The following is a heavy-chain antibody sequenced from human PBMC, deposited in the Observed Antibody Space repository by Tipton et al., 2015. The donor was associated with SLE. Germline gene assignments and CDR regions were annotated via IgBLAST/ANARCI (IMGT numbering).Heavy chain of an antibody. Sequence: SLRLSCTASGFVFGSYTMTWVRQAPGKGLEWVSAITRTGGTTYYADSVRGRFTISRDNSQNTLYLQMSSLRAEDTAIYYCVRDAYGDSTVLRDSWGQGPLVTVSS. CDR3: VRDAYGDSTVLRDS. V-gene: IGHV3-23*01. D-gene: IGHD4-17*01. CDR2: ITRTGGTT. J-gene: IGHJ4*02. CDR1: GFVFGSYT.